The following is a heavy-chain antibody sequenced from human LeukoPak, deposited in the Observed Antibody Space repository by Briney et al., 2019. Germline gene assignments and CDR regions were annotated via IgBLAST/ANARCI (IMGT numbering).Heavy chain of an antibody. CDR1: GYSFTSYW. D-gene: IGHD2-15*01. Sequence: GESLKISCKGSGYSFTSYWIGWVRQMPGKGLEWMGIIYPGDSDTRYSPSFQGQVTISADKSISTAYLQWSSLKASDTAMYYCARPQIGGSWGSYYFDYWGQGTLVTVSP. J-gene: IGHJ4*02. CDR3: ARPQIGGSWGSYYFDY. CDR2: IYPGDSDT. V-gene: IGHV5-51*01.